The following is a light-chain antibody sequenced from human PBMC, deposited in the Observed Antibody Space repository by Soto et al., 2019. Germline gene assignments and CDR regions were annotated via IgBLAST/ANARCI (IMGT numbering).Light chain of an antibody. J-gene: IGKJ3*01. V-gene: IGKV3-20*01. CDR3: QQYGSSPST. Sequence: EIVLTQSPGTLSLSPGERATLSCRASQSVSSSNLAWYQQKPGQAPRLLIYAASSRATGIPDRFSGSGSGADFTLTISRLEPEDFAAYYCQQYGSSPSTFGPGTKVDIK. CDR1: QSVSSSN. CDR2: AAS.